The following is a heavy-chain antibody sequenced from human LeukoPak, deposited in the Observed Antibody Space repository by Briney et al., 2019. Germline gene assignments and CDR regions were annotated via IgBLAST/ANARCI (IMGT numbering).Heavy chain of an antibody. D-gene: IGHD6-13*01. CDR2: MNPNSGNT. V-gene: IGHV1-8*02. CDR1: GYTFTSYD. J-gene: IGHJ4*02. Sequence: ASVKVSCKASGYTFTSYDINWVRQATGQGLEWMGWMNPNSGNTGYAQKFQGRVTMTTDTSTSTAYMELRSLRSDDTAVYYCARVYRITAYSSSWSLFDYWGQGTLVTVSS. CDR3: ARVYRITAYSSSWSLFDY.